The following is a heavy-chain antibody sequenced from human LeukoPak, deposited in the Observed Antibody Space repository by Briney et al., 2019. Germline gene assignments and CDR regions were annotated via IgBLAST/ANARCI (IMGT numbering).Heavy chain of an antibody. J-gene: IGHJ4*02. CDR3: SSTRLGYSGGWH. CDR1: IDSFTNYY. D-gene: IGHD6-19*01. Sequence: SETLSLTCAVYIDSFTNYYWNWIRQTPGKGLEWIGEVNDSGGTNINPSLRSRVILSVDTSKNQISLKLSSVTASDTSIYYCSSTRLGYSGGWHWGQGTLVTVSS. V-gene: IGHV4-34*01. CDR2: VNDSGGT.